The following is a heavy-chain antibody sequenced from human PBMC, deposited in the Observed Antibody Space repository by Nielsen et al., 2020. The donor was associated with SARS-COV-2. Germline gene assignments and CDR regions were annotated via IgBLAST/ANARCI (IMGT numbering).Heavy chain of an antibody. D-gene: IGHD6-13*01. Sequence: GESLKISCAASGFTFSSYAMSWVRQASGKGLEWIGRIRSKANIYATAYAASVKGRFTISRDDSKNTAYLQMNSLKTEDTAVYFCTRVNPISGSWFDAFDIWGQGTMVTVSS. CDR1: GFTFSSYA. CDR3: TRVNPISGSWFDAFDI. V-gene: IGHV3-73*01. CDR2: IRSKANIYAT. J-gene: IGHJ3*02.